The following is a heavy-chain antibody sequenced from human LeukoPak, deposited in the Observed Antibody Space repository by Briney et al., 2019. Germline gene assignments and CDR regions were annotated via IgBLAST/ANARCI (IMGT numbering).Heavy chain of an antibody. J-gene: IGHJ3*01. CDR3: ARLMNNVNAGDPDTFDV. CDR2: ISYTGSP. D-gene: IGHD4-17*01. V-gene: IGHV4-59*08. Sequence: PSETLSLTCSVSGGSITSHYWSWIRQSPGKGLEWISYISYTGSPRYNPSFQSRVTISLDTSKTHFSLKLTSVTAADTAVYYCARLMNNVNAGDPDTFDVWGPGTMVTVSS. CDR1: GGSITSHY.